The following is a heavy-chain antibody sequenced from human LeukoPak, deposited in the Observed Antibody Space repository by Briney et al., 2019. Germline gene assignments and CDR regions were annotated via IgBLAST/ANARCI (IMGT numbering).Heavy chain of an antibody. D-gene: IGHD6-19*01. V-gene: IGHV4-34*01. CDR3: ARGHSSGWYGVPYYFEY. Sequence: SETLSLTCAVYGGSFSGYYWSWIRQPPGKGLEWIGEINHSGSTNYNPSLKSRATISLDTSKNQFSLKLRSVTAEDTAVYYCARGHSSGWYGVPYYFEYWGQGTLVTVSS. J-gene: IGHJ4*02. CDR1: GGSFSGYY. CDR2: INHSGST.